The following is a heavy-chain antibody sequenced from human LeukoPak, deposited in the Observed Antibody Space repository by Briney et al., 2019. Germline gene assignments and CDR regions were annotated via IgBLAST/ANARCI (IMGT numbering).Heavy chain of an antibody. D-gene: IGHD3-3*01. J-gene: IGHJ5*02. V-gene: IGHV1-2*02. CDR1: GYTFTGYY. CDR2: INPNSGGT. Sequence: GASVKVSCKASGYTFTGYYMHWVRQAPGQGLEWMGWINPNSGGTNYAQKFQGRVTITADKSTSTAYMELSSLRSEDTAVYYCARDPYDFWSGTYPSDPWGQGTLVTVSS. CDR3: ARDPYDFWSGTYPSDP.